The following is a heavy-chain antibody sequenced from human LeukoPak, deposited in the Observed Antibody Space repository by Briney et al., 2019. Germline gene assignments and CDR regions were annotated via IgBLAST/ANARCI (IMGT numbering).Heavy chain of an antibody. CDR3: AREFMGCSSTSCRDY. J-gene: IGHJ4*02. V-gene: IGHV4-61*02. Sequence: PSETLSLTCTVSGGSISSGGYYWSWIRQPAGKGLERIGRIYTSGSTNYNPSLKSRVTISVDTSKNQFSLKLNSVTAADTAVYYCAREFMGCSSTSCRDYWGQGTLVTVSS. CDR2: IYTSGST. CDR1: GGSISSGGYY. D-gene: IGHD2-2*01.